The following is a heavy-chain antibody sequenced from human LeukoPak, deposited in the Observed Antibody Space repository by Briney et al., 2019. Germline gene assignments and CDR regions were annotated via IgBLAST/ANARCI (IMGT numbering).Heavy chain of an antibody. V-gene: IGHV1-24*01. CDR3: ATHDYSNYYFDY. CDR2: FDPEDGET. CDR1: GYTLTELS. J-gene: IGHJ4*02. D-gene: IGHD4-11*01. Sequence: ASVKVSCKVSGYTLTELSMHWVRQAPGKGLEWMGGFDPEDGETIYAQKFQGRVTMTEDTSTDTAYMELSSLRSEDTAVYYCATHDYSNYYFDYWGQGTLVTVSS.